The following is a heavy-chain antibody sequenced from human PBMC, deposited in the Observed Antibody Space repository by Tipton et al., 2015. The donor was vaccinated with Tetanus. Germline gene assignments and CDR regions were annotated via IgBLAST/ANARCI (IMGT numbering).Heavy chain of an antibody. CDR3: SGYRVGWGGRGY. CDR2: TYDSGRI. Sequence: TLSLTCTVSGGSMRGDHWSWIRQPPGKGLEWLGHTYDSGRINYNPSLKSRVTISVDASRNQFSLTLKPVTPADTAAYFCSGYRVGWGGRGYWGQGTLVTVSS. CDR1: GGSMRGDH. D-gene: IGHD5-24*01. J-gene: IGHJ4*02. V-gene: IGHV4-59*01.